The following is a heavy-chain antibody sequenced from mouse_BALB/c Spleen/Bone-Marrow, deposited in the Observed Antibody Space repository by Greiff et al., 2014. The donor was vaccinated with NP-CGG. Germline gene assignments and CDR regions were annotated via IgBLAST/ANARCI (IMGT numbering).Heavy chain of an antibody. Sequence: QVQLKQSGAELVRPGSSVKISCKASGYAFSSYWMNWVKQRPGQGLEWIGQIYPGDGDTNYSGKFKGKATLTADESSSTAYMQLSSLTSEVSAVYFCAFGNYDFDYWGQGTTLTVSS. CDR1: GYAFSSYW. CDR3: AFGNYDFDY. D-gene: IGHD2-1*01. CDR2: IYPGDGDT. V-gene: IGHV1-80*01. J-gene: IGHJ2*01.